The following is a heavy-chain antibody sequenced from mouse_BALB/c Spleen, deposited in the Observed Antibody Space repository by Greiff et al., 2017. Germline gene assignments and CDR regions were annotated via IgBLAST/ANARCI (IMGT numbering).Heavy chain of an antibody. V-gene: IGHV5-17*02. CDR3: ARQTLYDGHAMDY. CDR2: ISSGSSTI. Sequence: EVQVVESGGGLVQPGGSRKLSCAASGFTFSSFGMHWVRQAPEKGLEWVAYISSGSSTIYYADTVKGRFTISRDNPKNTLFLQMTSLRSEDTAMYYCARQTLYDGHAMDYWGQGTSVTVSS. CDR1: GFTFSSFG. D-gene: IGHD2-3*01. J-gene: IGHJ4*01.